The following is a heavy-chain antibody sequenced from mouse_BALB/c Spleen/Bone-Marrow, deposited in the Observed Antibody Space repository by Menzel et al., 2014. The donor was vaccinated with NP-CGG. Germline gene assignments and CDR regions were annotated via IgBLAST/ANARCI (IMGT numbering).Heavy chain of an antibody. CDR3: AYYRYDEYFDV. Sequence: VQLQQSGPELVKPGASVKMSCKASGYTFTSYFIHWVKQRPGQGLEWIGWIYPGDGSTKYNEKFKVKTTLTADKSSSTAYMFLSSLTSEDSAIYFCAYYRYDEYFDVWGAGTTVTVSP. CDR1: GYTFTSYF. J-gene: IGHJ1*01. D-gene: IGHD2-14*01. CDR2: IYPGDGST. V-gene: IGHV1S56*01.